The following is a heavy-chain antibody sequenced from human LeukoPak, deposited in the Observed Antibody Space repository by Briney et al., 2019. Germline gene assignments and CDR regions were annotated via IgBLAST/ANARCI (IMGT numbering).Heavy chain of an antibody. D-gene: IGHD2-21*02. J-gene: IGHJ3*02. CDR1: GGSISSYY. CDR2: IYYTGRT. CDR3: ARPRAYCGGDCYSYTFDI. Sequence: PSETLSLTCTVSGGSISSYYWSWIRQPPGKGLEWIGYIYYTGRTNYDPSLKSRVIISVDTSKNQFSLKLSSVTAADTAVYYCARPRAYCGGDCYSYTFDIWGRGTMVTVSS. V-gene: IGHV4-59*01.